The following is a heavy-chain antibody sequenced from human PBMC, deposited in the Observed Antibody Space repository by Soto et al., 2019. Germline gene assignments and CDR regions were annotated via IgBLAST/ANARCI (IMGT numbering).Heavy chain of an antibody. V-gene: IGHV3-30*18. CDR2: ISYDGSNK. CDR1: GFTFSSYG. Sequence: PGGSLRLSCAASGFTFSSYGMHWVRQAPGKGLKWVAVISYDGSNKYYADSVKGRFTISRDNSKNTLYLQMNSLRAEDTAVYYCAKSLARKYSYSSSRPYYYYYGMDVWGQGTTVTVSS. D-gene: IGHD6-13*01. CDR3: AKSLARKYSYSSSRPYYYYYGMDV. J-gene: IGHJ6*02.